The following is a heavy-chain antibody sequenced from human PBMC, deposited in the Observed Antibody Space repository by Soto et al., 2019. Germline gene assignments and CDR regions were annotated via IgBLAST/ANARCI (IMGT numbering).Heavy chain of an antibody. J-gene: IGHJ5*02. Sequence: PSETLSLTCTVSCISIDNYYCSWIRQSAGKGLEWIGRIYSGGTTNYNPSLKSRVTMSVDMSKSQFSLNVRSVTAADTAVYYCVRDVGGSGWFAPWGQGTLVTVSS. CDR1: CISIDNYY. CDR2: IYSGGTT. CDR3: VRDVGGSGWFAP. V-gene: IGHV4-4*07.